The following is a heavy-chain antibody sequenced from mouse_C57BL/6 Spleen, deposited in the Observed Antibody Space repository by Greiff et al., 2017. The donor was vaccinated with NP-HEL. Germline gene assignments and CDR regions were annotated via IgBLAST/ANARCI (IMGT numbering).Heavy chain of an antibody. D-gene: IGHD2-2*01. CDR3: ARALGGLRSPWFAY. V-gene: IGHV8-12*01. Sequence: QVTLNVSGPGILQSSQTLSLTCSFSGFSLSTSGMGVSWIRQPSGKGLEWLAHIYWDDDKRYNPSLKSRLTISKDTSRNQVFLKITSVDTADTATYYCARALGGLRSPWFAYWGQGTLVTVSA. J-gene: IGHJ3*01. CDR2: IYWDDDK. CDR1: GFSLSTSGMG.